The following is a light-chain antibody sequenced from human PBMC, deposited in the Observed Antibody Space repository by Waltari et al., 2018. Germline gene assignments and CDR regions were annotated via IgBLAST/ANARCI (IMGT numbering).Light chain of an antibody. V-gene: IGLV2-8*01. Sequence: QPALTQPPSASGSPGQSVTISCTGTSSDIGGYNFVSWYQQHPGKAPRLLIYEVTKRPSGVPDRFSGSKSGNSASLTVSGLQAEDEADYYCSSYAGGNNPGLFGTGTKVTVL. CDR3: SSYAGGNNPGL. CDR1: SSDIGGYNF. J-gene: IGLJ1*01. CDR2: EVT.